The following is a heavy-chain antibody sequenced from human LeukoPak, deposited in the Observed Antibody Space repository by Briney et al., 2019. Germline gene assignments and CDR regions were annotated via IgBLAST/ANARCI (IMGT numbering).Heavy chain of an antibody. CDR2: IYYSGST. V-gene: IGHV4-59*01. CDR1: GGSISGYY. Sequence: SETLSLTCTVSGGSISGYYWSWIRQSPGKGLEWIGYIYYSGSTNYNPSLKSRVTISVDTSKNQFSLKLSSVTAADTAVYYCARGYGSQDCWGQGTLVTVSS. J-gene: IGHJ4*02. D-gene: IGHD3-10*01. CDR3: ARGYGSQDC.